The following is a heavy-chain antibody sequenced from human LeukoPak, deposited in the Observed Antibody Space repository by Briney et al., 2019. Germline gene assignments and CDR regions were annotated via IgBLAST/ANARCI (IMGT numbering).Heavy chain of an antibody. V-gene: IGHV1-8*01. D-gene: IGHD3-22*01. CDR3: AKDRDKYDSSGYSSFDY. CDR1: GYTFTSYD. CDR2: MNPNSGNT. J-gene: IGHJ4*02. Sequence: ASVKVSCKASGYTFTSYDINWVRQATGQGLEWMGWMNPNSGNTGYAQKFQGRVTMTRNTSISTAYMELSSLRSEDTAVYYCAKDRDKYDSSGYSSFDYWGQGVLVTVSS.